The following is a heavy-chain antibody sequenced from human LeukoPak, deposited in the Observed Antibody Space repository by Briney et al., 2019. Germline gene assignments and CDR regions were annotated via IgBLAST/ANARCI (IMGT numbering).Heavy chain of an antibody. Sequence: PSETLSLTCTVSGGSISSDFWTWLRQPPGKGLEWTGYIYYSGSTNYNPSLKSRVTISVDTSKNQFSLKLSSVTAADTAVYYCARDYYDSSGYYYVRGSFDIWGQGTMVTVSS. J-gene: IGHJ3*02. CDR3: ARDYYDSSGYYYVRGSFDI. CDR1: GGSISSDF. D-gene: IGHD3-22*01. V-gene: IGHV4-59*12. CDR2: IYYSGST.